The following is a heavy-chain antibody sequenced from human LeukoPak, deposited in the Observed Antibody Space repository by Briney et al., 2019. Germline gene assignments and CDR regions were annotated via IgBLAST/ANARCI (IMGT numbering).Heavy chain of an antibody. CDR3: AREVVLGHRHYYYGMDV. D-gene: IGHD2-8*02. V-gene: IGHV3-30-3*01. CDR2: ISYDGSNK. CDR1: GFTFSSYA. Sequence: GGSLRLSCAASGFTFSSYAMHCLRQAPGKGLEWVAVISYDGSNKYYADSVKGRFTISRDDSKNTLYLQMNSLRAEDTAVYYCAREVVLGHRHYYYGMDVWGQGTTVTVSS. J-gene: IGHJ6*02.